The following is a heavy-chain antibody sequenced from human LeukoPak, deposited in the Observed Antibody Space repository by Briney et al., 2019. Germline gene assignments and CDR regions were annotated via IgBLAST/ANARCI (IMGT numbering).Heavy chain of an antibody. Sequence: GGSLRLSCAAPGFTFSSYWMHWVRHTPGKGLVWVSRIKGDGSSTSYADSVKGRFTISRDNAKNTLYLQMNSLRAEDTAVYYCASELYSSGWYGYWGQGTLVTVSS. D-gene: IGHD6-19*01. V-gene: IGHV3-74*01. CDR2: IKGDGSST. CDR1: GFTFSSYW. CDR3: ASELYSSGWYGY. J-gene: IGHJ4*02.